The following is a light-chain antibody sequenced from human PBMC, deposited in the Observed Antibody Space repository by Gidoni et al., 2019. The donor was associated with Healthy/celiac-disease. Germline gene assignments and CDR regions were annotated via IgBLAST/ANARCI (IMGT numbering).Light chain of an antibody. CDR3: CSYAGSSTV. J-gene: IGLJ1*01. CDR1: SSDVGSYNL. V-gene: IGLV2-23*02. CDR2: EVS. Sequence: QSSLTQPGSVSGSPGQSITISCTGTSSDVGSYNLVSWYQQHPGKAPKLLLYEVSQRPSGVSNRFSGSKSGNTASLTISGLQAEDEADYYCCSYAGSSTVFGTGTKVTVL.